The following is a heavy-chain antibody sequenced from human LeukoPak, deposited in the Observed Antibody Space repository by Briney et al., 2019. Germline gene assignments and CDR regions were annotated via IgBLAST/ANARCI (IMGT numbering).Heavy chain of an antibody. V-gene: IGHV3-7*01. Sequence: PGGSLRLSCAASGFTFSQYWMSGVRHAPGKGLEWVANIRQDGHENYYADSVKGRFTISRDNAKNSLYLQMNSLRAEDTAVYYCATTRFFDYWGQGTLVTVSS. CDR1: GFTFSQYW. D-gene: IGHD1-14*01. CDR3: ATTRFFDY. J-gene: IGHJ4*02. CDR2: IRQDGHEN.